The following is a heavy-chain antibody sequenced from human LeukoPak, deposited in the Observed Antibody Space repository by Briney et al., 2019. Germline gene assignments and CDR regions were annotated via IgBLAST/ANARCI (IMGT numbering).Heavy chain of an antibody. J-gene: IGHJ1*01. CDR1: GGSISSSRYY. V-gene: IGHV4-39*01. D-gene: IGHD3-3*01. CDR2: IYYSGST. Sequence: SETLSLTCTVSGGSISSSRYYWGWIRQPPGKGLEWIGSIYYSGSTYYNPSLKSRVTISADTSKNQFSLNLTSVTAADTAVYYCARLDFWSGYYTGLQHGGQGTLVTVSS. CDR3: ARLDFWSGYYTGLQH.